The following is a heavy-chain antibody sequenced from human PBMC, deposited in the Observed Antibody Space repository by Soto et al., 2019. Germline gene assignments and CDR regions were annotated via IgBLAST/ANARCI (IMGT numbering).Heavy chain of an antibody. Sequence: SQTLSLTCAISVDSVSSNSAAWNWIRQSPSRGLEWLGRTYYRSKWYNDYAVSVKSRITINPDTSKNQFSLQLNSVTPEDTAVYYCARAYSSGWLVNLDNWFDPWGQGTLVTVSS. CDR3: ARAYSSGWLVNLDNWFDP. V-gene: IGHV6-1*01. CDR2: TYYRSKWYN. D-gene: IGHD6-19*01. J-gene: IGHJ5*02. CDR1: VDSVSSNSAA.